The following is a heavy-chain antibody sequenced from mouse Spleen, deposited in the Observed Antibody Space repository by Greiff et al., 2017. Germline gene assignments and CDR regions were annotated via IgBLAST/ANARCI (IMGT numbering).Heavy chain of an antibody. V-gene: IGHV5-16*01. CDR2: INYDGSST. Sequence: EVNVVESGGGLVQPGSSMKLSCTASGFTFSDYYMAWVRQVPEKGLEWVANINYDGSSTYYLDSLKSRFIISRDNAKNILYLQMSSLKSEDTATYYCARASPLYYFDYWGQGTTLTVSS. CDR1: GFTFSDYY. CDR3: ARASPLYYFDY. J-gene: IGHJ2*01.